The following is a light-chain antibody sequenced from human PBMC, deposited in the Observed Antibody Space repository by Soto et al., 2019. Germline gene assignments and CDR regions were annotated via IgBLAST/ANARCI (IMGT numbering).Light chain of an antibody. CDR2: ETS. V-gene: IGKV1-5*03. CDR3: QQRSNWPRT. Sequence: DIQMTQSPSTLSASVGDRVTITCRASQSVNRWLAWYQQKPGKAPKLLIYETSSLESGVPSRFGGSGSGTEFTLTISSLEPEDFAVYYCQQRSNWPRTFGQGTKVDIK. CDR1: QSVNRW. J-gene: IGKJ1*01.